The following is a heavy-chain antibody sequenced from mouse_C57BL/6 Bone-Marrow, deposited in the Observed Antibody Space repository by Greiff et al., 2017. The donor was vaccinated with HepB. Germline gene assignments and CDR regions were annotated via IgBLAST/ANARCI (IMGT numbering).Heavy chain of an antibody. V-gene: IGHV1-62-2*01. D-gene: IGHD2-10*01. CDR3: ARHEDPYLAWFAY. CDR2: FYPGSGSI. CDR1: GYTFTSYW. Sequence: VQLQQPGAELVKPGASVKVSCKASGYTFTSYWMHWVKQRSGQGLEWIGWFYPGSGSIKYNEKFKDKATLTADKSSSTVYMELSRLTSEDSAVYFCARHEDPYLAWFAYWGQGTLVTVSA. J-gene: IGHJ3*01.